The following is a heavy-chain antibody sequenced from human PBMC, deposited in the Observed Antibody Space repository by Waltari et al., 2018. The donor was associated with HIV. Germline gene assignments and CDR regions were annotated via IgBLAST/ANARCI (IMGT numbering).Heavy chain of an antibody. V-gene: IGHV3-23*01. CDR2: ITGSGDGT. J-gene: IGHJ4*02. CDR3: ARRDIVVVVAAFDY. Sequence: EVKLLESGGALVQPGESLSLSCAASGFIFNDYAMAWVRQAPGEGLEWVSAITGSGDGTFYAGSVKGRFTISRDNSKNTLYLQMDSLRVEDTALYYCARRDIVVVVAAFDYWGQGTLVTVSS. CDR1: GFIFNDYA. D-gene: IGHD2-15*01.